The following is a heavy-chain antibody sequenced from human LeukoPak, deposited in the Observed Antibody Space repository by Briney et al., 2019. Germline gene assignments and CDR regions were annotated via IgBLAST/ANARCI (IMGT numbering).Heavy chain of an antibody. CDR1: GFSLSDYY. CDR2: ISSDSSDT. Sequence: GGSLRLSCAASGFSLSDYYMSWIRQAPGQGLEWVSYISSDSSDTNYADSVRGRFTISRDNAKNSLYLQMNSLRAEDTAVYYCARDYNYYYYGMDVWGQGTTVTVSS. V-gene: IGHV3-11*06. CDR3: ARDYNYYYYGMDV. J-gene: IGHJ6*02.